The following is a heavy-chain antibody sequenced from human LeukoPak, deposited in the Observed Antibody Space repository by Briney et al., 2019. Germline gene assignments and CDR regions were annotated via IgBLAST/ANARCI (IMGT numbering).Heavy chain of an antibody. CDR1: GYTFTSYG. V-gene: IGHV1-18*01. CDR2: ISAYNGNT. Sequence: ASVSVSCTASGYTFTSYGISWVRQAPGEGLEWVGWISAYNGNTNYAQKLQGRVTITTDTSTSTAYMELRSLRSDDTAVYYCAREISPKSWSSVVGPDDAFYIWCQGTMVTVSS. CDR3: AREISPKSWSSVVGPDDAFYI. D-gene: IGHD1-26*01. J-gene: IGHJ3*02.